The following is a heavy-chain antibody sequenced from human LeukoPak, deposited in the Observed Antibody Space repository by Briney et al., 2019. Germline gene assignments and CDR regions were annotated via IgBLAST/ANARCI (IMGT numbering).Heavy chain of an antibody. CDR1: GYTFTSYY. CDR2: INPSGGST. CDR3: ATGGGSQLGRYYYYYYYMDV. V-gene: IGHV1-46*01. J-gene: IGHJ6*03. Sequence: GASVKVSCKASGYTFTSYYMHWVRQAPGQGLEWMGIINPSGGSTSYAQKFQGRVTMTRDTSTSTVYMELSSLRSEDTAVYYCATGGGSQLGRYYYYYYYMDVWGKGTTVTVSS. D-gene: IGHD1-26*01.